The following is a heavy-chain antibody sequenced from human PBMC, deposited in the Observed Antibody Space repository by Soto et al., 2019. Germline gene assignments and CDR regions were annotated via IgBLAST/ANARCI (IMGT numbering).Heavy chain of an antibody. D-gene: IGHD3-3*01. Sequence: QITLNESGPTPVKPRQNLTLTCTFSGFSLTTSGVGVGWIRQSPGKAPEWLALIYWDDDKRYSSSLKSRLTITKDPSKNQVVLTMADLDPADTATYYCAHRVLRTVFGLVTTTAIYFDFWGQGTPVAVSS. CDR2: IYWDDDK. J-gene: IGHJ4*02. CDR3: AHRVLRTVFGLVTTTAIYFDF. CDR1: GFSLTTSGVG. V-gene: IGHV2-5*02.